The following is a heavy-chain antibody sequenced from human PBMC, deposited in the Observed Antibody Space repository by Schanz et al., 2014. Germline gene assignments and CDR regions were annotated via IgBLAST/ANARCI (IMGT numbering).Heavy chain of an antibody. Sequence: EVQLLESGGGLVQPGGSLKLSCAASGLIFSNYVMSWVRQAPGKGLEWVSTIGTSGGTNYADSVKGRFTISRDNAKNSLYLEMNSLRAEDTALYYCARDRRNADLDYWGQGTLVTGSS. CDR3: ARDRRNADLDY. CDR1: GLIFSNYV. CDR2: IGTSGGT. V-gene: IGHV3-23*01. J-gene: IGHJ4*02. D-gene: IGHD1-1*01.